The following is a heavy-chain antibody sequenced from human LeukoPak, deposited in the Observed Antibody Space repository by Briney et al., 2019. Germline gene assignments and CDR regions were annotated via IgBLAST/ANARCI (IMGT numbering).Heavy chain of an antibody. CDR3: ARVASPVGY. D-gene: IGHD4-23*01. V-gene: IGHV3-9*01. CDR1: GFTFDDYA. CDR2: ISWNSGSI. Sequence: GGSLRLSCAASGFTFDDYAMHWVRQAPGKGLEWVSGISWNSGSIGYADSVKGRFTISRDNAKNSLYLQMNSLRAEDTAVYYCARVASPVGYWGQGTLVTVSS. J-gene: IGHJ4*02.